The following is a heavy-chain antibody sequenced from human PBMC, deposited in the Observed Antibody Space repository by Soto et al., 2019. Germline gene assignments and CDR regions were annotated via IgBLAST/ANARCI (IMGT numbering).Heavy chain of an antibody. V-gene: IGHV1-69*02. CDR1: GGTFISYT. J-gene: IGHJ4*02. CDR3: ARDYGGNIG. CDR2: IIPILGIA. D-gene: IGHD4-17*01. Sequence: QVQLVQSGAEVKKPGSSVKVSCKASGGTFISYTISWVRQAPGQGLEWMGRIIPILGIANYAQKFHGRVTITADKSTSTAYMELSSLRSEDTAVYYCARDYGGNIGWGQGTLVTVSS.